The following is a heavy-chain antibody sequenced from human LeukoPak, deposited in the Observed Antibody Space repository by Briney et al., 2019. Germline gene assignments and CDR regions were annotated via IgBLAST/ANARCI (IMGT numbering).Heavy chain of an antibody. J-gene: IGHJ3*02. CDR2: IYDSGST. CDR3: ACLTTADAFDI. Sequence: SETLSLTCTVSGGSISSSSYYWGWIRQPPGKGLEWIGYIYDSGSTNYNPSLKSRVTISVDTSKNQSSLKLSSVTAADTAVYYCACLTTADAFDIWGQGTMVTVSS. CDR1: GGSISSSSYY. D-gene: IGHD3-22*01. V-gene: IGHV4-61*05.